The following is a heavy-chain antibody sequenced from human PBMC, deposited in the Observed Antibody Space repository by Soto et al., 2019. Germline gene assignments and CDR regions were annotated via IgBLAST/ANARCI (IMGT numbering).Heavy chain of an antibody. D-gene: IGHD3-10*01. CDR3: ARGILRSGSTYGMDV. CDR1: GGSISSGYYY. Sequence: QVQLQESGPGLVKPSQTLSLTCSVSGGSISSGYYYWSWIRQPSGKGLEWIGYIYYSGSTYYTPSLRSRVTMSVDTSKNQFSLQLNSVTAGDTAVYYCARGILRSGSTYGMDVWGQGTTVTVSS. CDR2: IYYSGST. J-gene: IGHJ6*02. V-gene: IGHV4-30-4*01.